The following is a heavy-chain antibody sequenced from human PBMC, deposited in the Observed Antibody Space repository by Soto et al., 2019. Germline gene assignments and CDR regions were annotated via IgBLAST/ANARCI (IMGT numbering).Heavy chain of an antibody. CDR3: ALLGDTGQALDY. D-gene: IGHD1-26*01. CDR2: IYWDDDK. J-gene: IGHJ4*02. CDR1: GFSLSTSGVG. Sequence: QITLKESGPTLVKPTQPLTLTCTFSGFSLSTSGVGVGWIRQPPGKALEWLALIYWDDDKRYSPSLKSRLTITKDTSKNQVVLTMTNMDPVDTATYYCALLGDTGQALDYWGQGTLVTVSS. V-gene: IGHV2-5*02.